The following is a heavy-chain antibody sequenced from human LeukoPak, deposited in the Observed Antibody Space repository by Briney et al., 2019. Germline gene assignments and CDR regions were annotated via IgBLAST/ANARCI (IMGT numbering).Heavy chain of an antibody. D-gene: IGHD2-15*01. CDR1: GVSFSGYY. V-gene: IGHV4-34*01. Sequence: SETLSLTCAVYGVSFSGYYWSWIGQPPGKGLEWSGEINHSGSTNYNPSLKSRVTISVDASKNLFALKLSSVTAADTAVYYCARDRYCSGGSCYLGWFDPWGQGTLVTVSS. J-gene: IGHJ5*02. CDR2: INHSGST. CDR3: ARDRYCSGGSCYLGWFDP.